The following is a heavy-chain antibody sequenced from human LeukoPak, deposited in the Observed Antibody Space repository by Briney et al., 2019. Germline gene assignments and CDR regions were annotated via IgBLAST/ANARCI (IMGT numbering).Heavy chain of an antibody. CDR1: GGSISSGGYS. CDR2: IYHSGST. J-gene: IGHJ2*01. D-gene: IGHD3-22*01. Sequence: SETLSLTCAVSGGSISSGGYSWSWIRQPPGKGLEWIGYIYHSGSTYYNPSLKSRVTISVDRSKNQFSLKLSSVTAADTAVYYCARSLYYYDSSGYSYWYFVLWGRGTLVTVSS. V-gene: IGHV4-30-2*01. CDR3: ARSLYYYDSSGYSYWYFVL.